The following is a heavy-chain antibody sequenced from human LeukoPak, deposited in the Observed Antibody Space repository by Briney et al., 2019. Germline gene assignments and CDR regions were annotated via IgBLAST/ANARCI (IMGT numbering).Heavy chain of an antibody. D-gene: IGHD2-2*01. Sequence: VKVFCKASGGTFSSYAISWVRQAPGQGLEWMGRIIPILGIANYAQKFQGRVTITADKSTSTAYMELSSLRSEDTAVYYCARVLVPAAPLYGMDVWGQGTTVTVSS. CDR3: ARVLVPAAPLYGMDV. CDR1: GGTFSSYA. CDR2: IIPILGIA. V-gene: IGHV1-69*10. J-gene: IGHJ6*02.